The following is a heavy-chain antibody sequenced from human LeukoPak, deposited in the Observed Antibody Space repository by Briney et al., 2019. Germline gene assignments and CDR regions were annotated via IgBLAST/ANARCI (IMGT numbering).Heavy chain of an antibody. CDR1: GGSISSYY. CDR3: AISSGWYRNWFDP. Sequence: SETLSLTCTVSGGSISSYYWSWIRQPPGKGLEWIGYIYYSGSTNYNPSLKSRVTISVDTSKNQFSLKLSSVTAADTAVYYCAISSGWYRNWFDPWGQGTLVTVSS. J-gene: IGHJ5*02. CDR2: IYYSGST. V-gene: IGHV4-59*01. D-gene: IGHD6-19*01.